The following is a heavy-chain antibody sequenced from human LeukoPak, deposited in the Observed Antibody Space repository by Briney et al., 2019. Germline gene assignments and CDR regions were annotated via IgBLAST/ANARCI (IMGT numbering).Heavy chain of an antibody. CDR2: IYSGGST. Sequence: GSLRLSCAASGFTVSSNYMSWVRQAPGKGLEWVSVIYSGGSTYYADSVKGRFTISRHNSKNTLYLQMNSLRAEDTAVYYCARLSGYYSKYYYYYGMDVWGQGTTVTVSS. V-gene: IGHV3-53*04. J-gene: IGHJ6*02. CDR3: ARLSGYYSKYYYYYGMDV. CDR1: GFTVSSNY. D-gene: IGHD3-22*01.